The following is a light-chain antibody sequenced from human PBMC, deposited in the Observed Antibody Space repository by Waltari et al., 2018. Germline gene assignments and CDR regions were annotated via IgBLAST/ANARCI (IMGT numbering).Light chain of an antibody. V-gene: IGLV1-44*01. CDR2: NNN. CDR3: ATWDDSLDTYV. J-gene: IGLJ1*01. CDR1: SSNIGSTF. Sequence: QSVLTQPPSASGIPGQRVTISCSGSSSNIGSTFVIWYQQLPEKAPKLLMYNNNQRPSGVPDRFSGSKSGTSASLTITGLQSEDEADYYCATWDDSLDTYVFGSGTKVPVL.